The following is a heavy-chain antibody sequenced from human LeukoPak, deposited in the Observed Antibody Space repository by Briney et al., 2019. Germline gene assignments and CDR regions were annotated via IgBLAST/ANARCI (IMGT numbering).Heavy chain of an antibody. D-gene: IGHD1-26*01. V-gene: IGHV4-34*01. CDR1: GGSFSGYY. CDR2: INHSGST. Sequence: PSETLSLTCGVYGGSFSGYYWSWIRQPPGKGLEWIGEINHSGSTNYNPSLKSRVTISVDTSKNQFSLKLSSVTAADTAVYYCARATVPYSRFRFDYWGQGTLVTVSS. CDR3: ARATVPYSRFRFDY. J-gene: IGHJ4*02.